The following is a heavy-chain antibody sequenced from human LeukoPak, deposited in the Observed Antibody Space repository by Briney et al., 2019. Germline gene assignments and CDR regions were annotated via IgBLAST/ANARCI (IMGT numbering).Heavy chain of an antibody. Sequence: SETLSLTCIVSGGSISTSAYYWSWIRQPPGKGLEWIGEINHSGSTNYNPSLKSRVTISVDTSKNQFSLKLSSVTAADTAVYYCARYHLNGGQYGSGSYLLRGSPNWFDPWGQGTLVTVSS. CDR2: INHSGST. CDR1: GGSISTSAYY. D-gene: IGHD3-10*01. CDR3: ARYHLNGGQYGSGSYLLRGSPNWFDP. J-gene: IGHJ5*02. V-gene: IGHV4-34*01.